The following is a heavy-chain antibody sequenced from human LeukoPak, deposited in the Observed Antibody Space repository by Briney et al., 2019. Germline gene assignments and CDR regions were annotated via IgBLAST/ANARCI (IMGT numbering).Heavy chain of an antibody. J-gene: IGHJ4*02. D-gene: IGHD3-22*01. CDR3: ARGDSSGYVDY. CDR1: GGSISSGGYY. V-gene: IGHV4-31*03. Sequence: SETLSLTCTVSGGSISSGGYYWSWIRQHPGKGLEWIGYIYYSGSTYHNPSLKSRVTISVDTSKNQFSLKLSSVTAADTAVYYCARGDSSGYVDYWGQGTLVTVSS. CDR2: IYYSGST.